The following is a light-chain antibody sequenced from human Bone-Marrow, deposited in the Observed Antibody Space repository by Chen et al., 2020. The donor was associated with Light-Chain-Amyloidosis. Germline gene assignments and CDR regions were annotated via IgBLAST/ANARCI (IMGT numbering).Light chain of an antibody. CDR2: GNS. CDR1: SSNIGAGYD. CDR3: QSYDTSLSGSV. Sequence: QSVLTQPPSVSGAPGQRVTLSCTGSSSNIGAGYDVHWYRQLPGTTPKLLIIGNSNRTAGFPERFFGCRSGTSASLAISGVQAEDEADYYCQSYDTSLSGSVYGGGTKLTVL. V-gene: IGLV1-40*01. J-gene: IGLJ2*01.